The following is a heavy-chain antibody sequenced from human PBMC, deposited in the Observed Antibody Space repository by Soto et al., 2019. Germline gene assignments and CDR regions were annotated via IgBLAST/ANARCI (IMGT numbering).Heavy chain of an antibody. J-gene: IGHJ6*02. CDR2: ISSSGSII. CDR3: VTATTFDLYYGLDV. D-gene: IGHD4-17*01. CDR1: GFIFSGYS. Sequence: PGESLKISCAASGFIFSGYSMNWVRQAPGKGLEWVSYISSSGSIIKYADSVKGRFTVSRDNAKNSLFLQMNSLRDVDTAVYYCVTATTFDLYYGLDVWGQGTTVTVSS. V-gene: IGHV3-48*02.